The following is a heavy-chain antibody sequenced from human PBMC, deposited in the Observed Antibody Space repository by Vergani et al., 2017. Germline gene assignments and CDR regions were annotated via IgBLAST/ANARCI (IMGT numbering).Heavy chain of an antibody. J-gene: IGHJ4*02. CDR3: AKDMGSGSYYNPSYYFNY. CDR1: GFTFDDYT. CDR2: ISWDGGST. D-gene: IGHD3-10*01. V-gene: IGHV3-43*01. Sequence: EVQLVESGGVVVQPGGSLRLSCAASGFTFDDYTMHWVRQAPGKGLEWVSLISWDGGSTYYADSVKGRFTISRDNSNNSLYLQMNSLRTEDTALYYSAKDMGSGSYYNPSYYFNYWGQGTLVTVSS.